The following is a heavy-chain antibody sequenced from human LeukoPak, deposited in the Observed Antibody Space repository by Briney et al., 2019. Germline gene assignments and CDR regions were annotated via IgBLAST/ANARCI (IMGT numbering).Heavy chain of an antibody. Sequence: SETLSLTCTVFDGSISSSSHYWGWIRQPPGEGLEWIGSIYFSGSTYYSPSLKSRVTISVDPSTNQFSLKLSSVTAADTAVYFCARHQWLGPFDSWGQGTLVTVSS. J-gene: IGHJ4*02. CDR3: ARHQWLGPFDS. V-gene: IGHV4-39*01. CDR1: DGSISSSSHY. CDR2: IYFSGST. D-gene: IGHD6-19*01.